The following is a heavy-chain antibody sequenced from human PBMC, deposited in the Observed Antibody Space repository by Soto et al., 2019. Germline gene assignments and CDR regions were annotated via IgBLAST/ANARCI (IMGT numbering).Heavy chain of an antibody. J-gene: IGHJ4*02. CDR2: INTDGSST. Sequence: EVQLVESGGGLVQPGGSLRLSWAVPGFTFSSFWMHWVPQAPGEGLVWVSRINTDGSSTSYADSVKGRFTISRDNAKNTLYLQMNSLRVEDTAMYHCAKRGVDTFGLSYWGQGTLVTVSS. CDR3: AKRGVDTFGLSY. CDR1: GFTFSSFW. V-gene: IGHV3-74*01. D-gene: IGHD3-10*01.